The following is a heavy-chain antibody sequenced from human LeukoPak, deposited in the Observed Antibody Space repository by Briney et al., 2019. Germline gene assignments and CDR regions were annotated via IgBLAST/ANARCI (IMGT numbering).Heavy chain of an antibody. Sequence: SETLSLTCAVYGGSFSGYYWSWIRQPPGKGLEWIGEINHSGSTNYNPSLKSRVTISVDTSKNRFSLKLSSVTAADTAVYYCARGLYYDSSGPWGQGTLVTVSS. CDR1: GGSFSGYY. D-gene: IGHD3-22*01. CDR3: ARGLYYDSSGP. CDR2: INHSGST. V-gene: IGHV4-34*01. J-gene: IGHJ4*02.